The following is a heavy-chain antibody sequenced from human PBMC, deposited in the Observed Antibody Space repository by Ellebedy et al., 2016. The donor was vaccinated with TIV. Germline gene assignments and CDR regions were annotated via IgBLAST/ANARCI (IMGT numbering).Heavy chain of an antibody. CDR2: IFYSGST. J-gene: IGHJ4*02. V-gene: IGHV4-59*08. CDR3: ARHSSLAHLDY. Sequence: MPSETLSLTCNVSGGSINSYYWSWIRQSPGKGLEWIGYIFYSGSTKYNPSLESRVTISIDTSKNQFSLRLTSVTAADTAVYFCARHSSLAHLDYWGQGTLVIVST. D-gene: IGHD3-16*01. CDR1: GGSINSYY.